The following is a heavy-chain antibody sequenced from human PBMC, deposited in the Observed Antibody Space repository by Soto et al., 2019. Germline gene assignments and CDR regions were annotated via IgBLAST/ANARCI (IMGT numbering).Heavy chain of an antibody. CDR1: GFTVSSYD. Sequence: EVQLVESGGGLVQPGGSLRLACAASGFTVSSYDMHWVRHVTGKGLEWVSTLGAGGDTYFPDSVQGRFTISRDHAKNSLYLQMSNLGAGDTAVYYCASGTMVRGTLDPGISGPLDYWGQGTLVAVSS. V-gene: IGHV3-13*01. CDR2: LGAGGDT. J-gene: IGHJ4*02. CDR3: ASGTMVRGTLDPGISGPLDY. D-gene: IGHD3-10*01.